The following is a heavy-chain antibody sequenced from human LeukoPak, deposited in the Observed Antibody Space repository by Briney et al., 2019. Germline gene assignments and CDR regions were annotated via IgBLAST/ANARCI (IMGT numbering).Heavy chain of an antibody. V-gene: IGHV3-7*03. CDR1: GFTFSNYW. CDR3: AKREGYSIFDY. D-gene: IGHD5-24*01. CDR2: MKQDGSEI. J-gene: IGHJ4*02. Sequence: GGSLRLSCAASGFTFSNYWMSWVRQAPGKGLEWVADMKQDGSEIYYADSVKGRFTIARDNAKNSLYLQMNNLRAEDTAVYYCAKREGYSIFDYWGQGTLVTVSS.